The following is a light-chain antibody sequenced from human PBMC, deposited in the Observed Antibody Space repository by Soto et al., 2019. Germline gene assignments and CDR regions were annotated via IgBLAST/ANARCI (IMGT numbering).Light chain of an antibody. CDR3: LQQDSYPLT. CDR1: QGIGKD. Sequence: DIQMTQSPSAMSASVGDRVTITCRASQGIGKDFAWFQQKPGKAPKRLIYEASSLQSGVPARCSGSGSVTEFTLTIISLQPEDAAVYYCLQQDSYPLTFGGGTKVEIK. V-gene: IGKV1-17*03. J-gene: IGKJ4*01. CDR2: EAS.